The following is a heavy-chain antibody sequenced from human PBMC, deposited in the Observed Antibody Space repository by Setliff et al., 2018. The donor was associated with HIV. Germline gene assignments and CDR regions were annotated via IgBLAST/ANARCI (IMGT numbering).Heavy chain of an antibody. CDR1: GFTFNDYV. V-gene: IGHV3-11*01. Sequence: GGSLRLSCAASGFTFNDYVMTWIRQVPGKGLECISYISDTGDIVYYADSVKGRFTISRDNLNNSLNLEMNSLRAEDTAIYYCASSRPPDDSSGYLDHWGQGTLVTVSS. D-gene: IGHD3-22*01. CDR2: ISDTGDIV. CDR3: ASSRPPDDSSGYLDH. J-gene: IGHJ4*01.